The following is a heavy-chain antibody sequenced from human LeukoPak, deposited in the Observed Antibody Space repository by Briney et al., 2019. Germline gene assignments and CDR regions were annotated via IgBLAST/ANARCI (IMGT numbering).Heavy chain of an antibody. D-gene: IGHD1-26*01. CDR1: GYTFTGYY. V-gene: IGHV1-2*02. CDR3: ARTAIGRPFDY. J-gene: IGHJ4*02. CDR2: INPNNGAT. Sequence: ASVKVSCKASGYTFTGYYMHWMRLAPGQGLEWMGWINPNNGATDYAQKFQGRVTMTRDTPISTAYMELRRLGSDDTAVYYCARTAIGRPFDYWGQGTLVTVSS.